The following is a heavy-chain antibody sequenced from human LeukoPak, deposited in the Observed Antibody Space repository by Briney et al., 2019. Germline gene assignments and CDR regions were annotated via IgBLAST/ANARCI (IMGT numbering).Heavy chain of an antibody. CDR1: GYTLTELS. CDR2: FDPEGGET. Sequence: ASVKVSCKVSGYTLTELSMHWVRQAPGKGLEWMGGFDPEGGETIYAQKFQGRVTMTEDTSTDTAYMELSSLRSEDTAVYYCATDFRACSSTSCYSWFDPWGQGTLVTVSS. J-gene: IGHJ5*02. V-gene: IGHV1-24*01. D-gene: IGHD2-2*02. CDR3: ATDFRACSSTSCYSWFDP.